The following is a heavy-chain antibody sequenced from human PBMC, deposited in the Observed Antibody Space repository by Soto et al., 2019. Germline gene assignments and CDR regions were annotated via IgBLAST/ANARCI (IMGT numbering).Heavy chain of an antibody. Sequence: QVQLVESGGGVVQPGRSLRLSCAASGFTFSSYGMHWVRQAPGKGLEWVAVIWYDGSNKYYADSVKGRFTISRDNSKNTLYLKMNSLGAEHTAVYYRGREGPYSGSWYHGLRYYYGLDVWGQGTTVTVSS. CDR3: GREGPYSGSWYHGLRYYYGLDV. CDR1: GFTFSSYG. V-gene: IGHV3-33*01. CDR2: IWYDGSNK. D-gene: IGHD6-13*01. J-gene: IGHJ6*02.